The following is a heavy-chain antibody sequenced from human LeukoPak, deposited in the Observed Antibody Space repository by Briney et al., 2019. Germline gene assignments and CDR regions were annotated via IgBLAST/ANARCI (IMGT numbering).Heavy chain of an antibody. J-gene: IGHJ3*02. CDR3: AKECGGDCYSRDDAFDI. D-gene: IGHD2-21*02. CDR1: GFTFSSYG. V-gene: IGHV3-30*02. Sequence: GGSLRLSCAASGFTFSSYGMHWVRQAPGKGLEWVAFIRYDGSNKYYADSVKGRFTISRDNSKNTLYLQMNSLRAEDTAVYYCAKECGGDCYSRDDAFDIWGQGTMVTVSS. CDR2: IRYDGSNK.